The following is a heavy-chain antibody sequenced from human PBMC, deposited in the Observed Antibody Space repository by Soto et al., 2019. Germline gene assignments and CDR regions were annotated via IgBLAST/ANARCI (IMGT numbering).Heavy chain of an antibody. CDR3: ARRAARSGDNWFDP. CDR2: INHSGST. CDR1: GGSFSGYY. J-gene: IGHJ5*02. D-gene: IGHD6-6*01. V-gene: IGHV4-34*01. Sequence: LSETLSLTCAVYGGSFSGYYWSWIRQPPGKGLEWIGEINHSGSTNYNPSLKSRVTISVDTSKNQFSLKLSSVTAADTAVYYCARRAARSGDNWFDPWGQGTLVTVSS.